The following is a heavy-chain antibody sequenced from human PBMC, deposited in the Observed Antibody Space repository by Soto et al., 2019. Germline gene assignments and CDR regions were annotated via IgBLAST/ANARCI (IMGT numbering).Heavy chain of an antibody. CDR1: GGSITSSTYY. Sequence: PSETLSLTCTVSGGSITSSTYYWGWIRQPPGKGLEWIGSIYYSGTTYYNPSLKSRVTISVDASKNQFSLKLSSVAAADTAVYHCARHSLVRAAAAPFDYWGQGTLVTVSS. J-gene: IGHJ4*02. CDR3: ARHSLVRAAAAPFDY. D-gene: IGHD6-13*01. CDR2: IYYSGTT. V-gene: IGHV4-39*01.